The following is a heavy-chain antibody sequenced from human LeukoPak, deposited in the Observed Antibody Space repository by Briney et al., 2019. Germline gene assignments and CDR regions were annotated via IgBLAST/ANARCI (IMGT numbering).Heavy chain of an antibody. J-gene: IGHJ5*02. CDR2: ISGSGGST. V-gene: IGHV3-23*01. CDR1: GFTFSSYA. Sequence: GGSLRLSCAASGFTFSSYAMSWVRQAPGKGLEWVSAISGSGGSTYYADSVKGRFTISRDDSKNTLYLQMNSLRAEDTAVYYCAKDFQLRLVGLIYPWGQGTLVTVSS. D-gene: IGHD3-10*01. CDR3: AKDFQLRLVGLIYP.